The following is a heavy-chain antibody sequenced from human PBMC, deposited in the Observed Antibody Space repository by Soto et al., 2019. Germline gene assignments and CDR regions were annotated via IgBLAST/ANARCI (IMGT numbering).Heavy chain of an antibody. D-gene: IGHD5-18*01. V-gene: IGHV1-46*01. CDR2: FNPTGDTA. CDR1: GYTFTSYY. J-gene: IGHJ6*02. Sequence: ASVKVSCKAAGYTFTSYYIHWVRQAPGQGLEWMGIFNPTGDTASYAQKLQGRVTMTRDTSTGTAYMELGSLRSEDTAVYYCARGGRIVDTGIGYYYYHAMDVWGQGTTVTVSS. CDR3: ARGGRIVDTGIGYYYYHAMDV.